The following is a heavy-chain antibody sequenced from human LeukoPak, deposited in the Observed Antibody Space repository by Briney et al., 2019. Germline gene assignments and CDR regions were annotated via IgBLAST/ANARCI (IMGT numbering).Heavy chain of an antibody. CDR2: ISGSGDNT. Sequence: PGGSLRLSYAASGFTVNSYAMSWVRQGPGKGLEWVSTISGSGDNTYYADSVGDRFTISRDNSKNTLYLQMDSLRAEDTAVYYCTKDHSEYVWGSYRRDDYWGQGTLVTVSS. CDR1: GFTVNSYA. D-gene: IGHD3-16*02. V-gene: IGHV3-23*01. CDR3: TKDHSEYVWGSYRRDDY. J-gene: IGHJ4*02.